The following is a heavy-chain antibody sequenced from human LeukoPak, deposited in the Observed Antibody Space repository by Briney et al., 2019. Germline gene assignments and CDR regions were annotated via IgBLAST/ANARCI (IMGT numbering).Heavy chain of an antibody. D-gene: IGHD3-10*01. CDR1: GGSISSYY. CDR2: IYYSGST. V-gene: IGHV4-59*01. CDR3: ARCYYGSGSYLDD. Sequence: RSSETLSLTCTVSGGSISSYYWSWIRQPPGKGLEWIGYIYYSGSTNYNPSLKSRVTISVDTSKNQFSLKLSSVTAADTAVYYCARCYYGSGSYLDDWGQGTLVTVSS. J-gene: IGHJ4*02.